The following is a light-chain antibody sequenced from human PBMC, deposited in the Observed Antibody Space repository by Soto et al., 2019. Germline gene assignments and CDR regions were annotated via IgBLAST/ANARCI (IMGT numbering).Light chain of an antibody. J-gene: IGKJ1*01. Sequence: IVLTQSPGTLSLSPGERATLSCRASQSVSNNYLAWYQQKPGQGPRLLIYGASSRATGIPDRFSGSGSGTDFTLTISRLEPEDFAVYYCQQYGTPPQTFGQGTKVDTK. CDR3: QQYGTPPQT. CDR1: QSVSNNY. V-gene: IGKV3-20*01. CDR2: GAS.